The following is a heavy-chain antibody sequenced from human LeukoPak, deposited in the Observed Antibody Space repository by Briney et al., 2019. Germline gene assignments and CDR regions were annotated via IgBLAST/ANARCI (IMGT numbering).Heavy chain of an antibody. V-gene: IGHV1-2*02. D-gene: IGHD4-11*01. Sequence: GASVKVSCKASGYTFNGFYLHWVRQAPGQGLEWMGWINPNSGGTNYALKFQGRVTMTRDTSISTAYMELSRLRSDDTAVYYCARWMATVTTPDYWGQGTLVTVSS. CDR2: INPNSGGT. J-gene: IGHJ4*02. CDR1: GYTFNGFY. CDR3: ARWMATVTTPDY.